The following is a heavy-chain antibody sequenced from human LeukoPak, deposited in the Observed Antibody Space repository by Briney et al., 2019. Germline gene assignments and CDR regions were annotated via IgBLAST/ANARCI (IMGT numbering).Heavy chain of an antibody. CDR1: GFTFSSYG. J-gene: IGHJ3*02. V-gene: IGHV3-30*18. CDR2: ISYDGSNK. D-gene: IGHD3-9*01. Sequence: GGSLRLSCAASGFTFSSYGMHWVRQAPGKGLEWVAVISYDGSNKYYADSVKGRFTISRDNSKNTLYLQMNSLRAGDTAVYYCAKVGDYDTYAFDIWGQGTMVTVSS. CDR3: AKVGDYDTYAFDI.